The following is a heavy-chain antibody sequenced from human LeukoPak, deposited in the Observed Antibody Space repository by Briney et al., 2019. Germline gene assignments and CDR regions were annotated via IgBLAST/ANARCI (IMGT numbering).Heavy chain of an antibody. Sequence: GGSLRLSCAASGFTFSNAWMSWVRQAPGKGLEWVGRIKSKTDGGTTDYAAPVKGRFTISRDDSKNTLYLQMNSLKTEDTAVYYCTTSLTSGIVVVPAALEGVDYWGQGTLVTVSS. J-gene: IGHJ4*02. CDR3: TTSLTSGIVVVPAALEGVDY. CDR1: GFTFSNAW. V-gene: IGHV3-15*01. CDR2: IKSKTDGGTT. D-gene: IGHD2-2*01.